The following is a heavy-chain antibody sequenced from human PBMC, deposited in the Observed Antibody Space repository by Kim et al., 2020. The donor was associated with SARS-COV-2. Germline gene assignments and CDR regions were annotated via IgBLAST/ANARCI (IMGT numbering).Heavy chain of an antibody. Sequence: GGSLRLSCVASGFTFDIYAMSWVRQAPGKGLEWVSVISGGGVNKFYEDAVMGRLTITRDNSKNTLYLQLKSLRDEDKALYYCEKMVVVDDYIYYYYYAM. J-gene: IGHJ6*01. CDR2: ISGGGVNK. V-gene: IGHV3-23*01. CDR3: EKMVVVDDYIYYYYYAM. D-gene: IGHD3-16*01. CDR1: GFTFDIYA.